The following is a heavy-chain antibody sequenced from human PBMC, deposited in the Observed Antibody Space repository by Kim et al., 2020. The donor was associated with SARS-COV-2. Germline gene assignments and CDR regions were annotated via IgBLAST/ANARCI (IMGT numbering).Heavy chain of an antibody. D-gene: IGHD2-15*01. CDR1: GFTFSSYA. CDR2: ISYDGSNK. Sequence: GGSLRLSCAASGFTFSSYAIHWVRQAPGKGLEWVAVISYDGSNKYYADSVKGRFTISRDNSKNTLYLQMNSLRAEDTAVYYCARDLIGYCSGGSCYSVAFDIWGQGTMVTVSS. V-gene: IGHV3-30*04. J-gene: IGHJ3*02. CDR3: ARDLIGYCSGGSCYSVAFDI.